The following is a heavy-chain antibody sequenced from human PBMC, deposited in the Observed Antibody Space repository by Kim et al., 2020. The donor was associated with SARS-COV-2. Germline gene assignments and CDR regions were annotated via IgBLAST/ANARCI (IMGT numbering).Heavy chain of an antibody. D-gene: IGHD1-7*01. CDR1: GYTFTDYG. CDR3: TRDELRAGNGFDV. V-gene: IGHV1-3*01. Sequence: ASVKVSCKASGYTFTDYGLHWVRQAPGQRLEWMGWVNPENNNTKYSQKFQGRVTMTWDTSASTGFMELIGLKSEDTALYFCTRDELRAGNGFDVWGQGTTVPVS. CDR2: VNPENNNT. J-gene: IGHJ6*02.